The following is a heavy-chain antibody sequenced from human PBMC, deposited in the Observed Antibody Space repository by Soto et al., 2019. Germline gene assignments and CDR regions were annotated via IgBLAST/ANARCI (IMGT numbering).Heavy chain of an antibody. D-gene: IGHD3-22*01. CDR1: GGSISSYY. CDR3: ARSELNYYDSSGYYPFDY. Sequence: SETLSLTCTVSGGSISSYYWSWIRQPPGKGLEWIGYIYYSGSTNYNPSLKSRVTISVDTSKNQFSLKLSSVTAADTAVYYCARSELNYYDSSGYYPFDYWGQGTLVTVSS. CDR2: IYYSGST. V-gene: IGHV4-59*01. J-gene: IGHJ4*02.